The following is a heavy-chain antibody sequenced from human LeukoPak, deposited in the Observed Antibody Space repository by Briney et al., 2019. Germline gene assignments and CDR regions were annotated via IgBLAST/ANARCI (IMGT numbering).Heavy chain of an antibody. Sequence: GGSLRLSCTASGFTFGDYLMSWFRQAPGKGLEWIGFISGGTTEYAASVKGRFTISRDDSTSIAYLQMNSLTTEDTAVYYCSRGSGWLSVYWGQGTLVPSPQ. D-gene: IGHD6-19*01. CDR1: GFTFGDYL. J-gene: IGHJ4*02. CDR3: SRGSGWLSVY. V-gene: IGHV3-49*03. CDR2: ISGGTT.